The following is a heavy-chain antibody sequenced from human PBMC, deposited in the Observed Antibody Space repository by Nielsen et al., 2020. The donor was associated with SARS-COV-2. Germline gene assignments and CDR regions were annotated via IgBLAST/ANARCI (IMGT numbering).Heavy chain of an antibody. CDR2: ISYDGSNK. J-gene: IGHJ3*02. CDR1: GFTFSSYG. CDR3: AKDQFSLNHGAFDI. Sequence: GESLKIPCAASGFTFSSYGMRWVCQAPGKGLEWVAVISYDGSNKYYADPVKGRFTISRDNSKNTLYLQMNSLRAEDTAVYYCAKDQFSLNHGAFDIWGQGTMVTVSS. V-gene: IGHV3-30*18. D-gene: IGHD1-14*01.